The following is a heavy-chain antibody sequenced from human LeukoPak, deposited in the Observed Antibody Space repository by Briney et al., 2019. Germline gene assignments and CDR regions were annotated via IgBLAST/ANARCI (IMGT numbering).Heavy chain of an antibody. D-gene: IGHD3-22*01. Sequence: GASVTVSCKASGGTFSSYTISWVRQAPGQGLEWMGRIIPILGIANYAQKFQGRVTITADKSTSTAYMELSSLRSEDTAVYYCASHGVVVTNDAFDIWGQGTMVTVSS. CDR2: IIPILGIA. CDR1: GGTFSSYT. CDR3: ASHGVVVTNDAFDI. V-gene: IGHV1-69*02. J-gene: IGHJ3*02.